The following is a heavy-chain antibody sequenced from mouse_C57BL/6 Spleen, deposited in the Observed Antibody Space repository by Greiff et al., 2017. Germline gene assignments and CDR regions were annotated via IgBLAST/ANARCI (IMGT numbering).Heavy chain of an antibody. CDR3: AITDKLRWYIDV. D-gene: IGHD2-4*01. V-gene: IGHV1-62-2*01. Sequence: QVQLKESGAELVKPGASVKLSCKASGYTFTEYTIHWVKQRSGKGLEWIGGFYPGGGSIKYNENFKDKATLTADKSSSTVYMELSRLTSEDSAVYFCAITDKLRWYIDVWGTGTTVTVSS. CDR1: GYTFTEYT. J-gene: IGHJ1*03. CDR2: FYPGGGSI.